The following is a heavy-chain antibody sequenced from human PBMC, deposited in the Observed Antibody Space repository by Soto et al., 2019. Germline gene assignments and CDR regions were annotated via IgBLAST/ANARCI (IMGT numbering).Heavy chain of an antibody. CDR2: ISGSGGST. D-gene: IGHD3-22*01. Sequence: EVQLLESGGGLVQPGGSLRLSCAASGFTFSSYAMSWVRQAPGKGLEWVSAISGSGGSTYYAVSVKGRFTITRDNSNNAMYPQMTGLKAEDTAVYYCAKAPPGSRGYYYGMDVWGKGATVTVSA. CDR3: AKAPPGSRGYYYGMDV. V-gene: IGHV3-23*01. CDR1: GFTFSSYA. J-gene: IGHJ6*04.